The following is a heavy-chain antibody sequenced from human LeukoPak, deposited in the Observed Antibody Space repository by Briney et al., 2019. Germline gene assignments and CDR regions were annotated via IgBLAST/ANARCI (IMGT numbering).Heavy chain of an antibody. V-gene: IGHV5-51*01. CDR2: IYPGDSDT. CDR1: GYSFTSYW. Sequence: GESLKISCKGSGYSFTSYWIGWVRQMPGKGLEWMGIIYPGDSDTRYSPSFQGQVTISADKSISTAYLQWSSLKASDTAMYYCARHPAARRYYYHYYMDVWGKGTTVTVSS. D-gene: IGHD6-6*01. CDR3: ARHPAARRYYYHYYMDV. J-gene: IGHJ6*03.